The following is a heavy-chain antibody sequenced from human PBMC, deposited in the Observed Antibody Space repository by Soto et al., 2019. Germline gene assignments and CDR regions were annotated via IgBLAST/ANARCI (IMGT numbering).Heavy chain of an antibody. CDR3: AKDRRPNYYYGMDV. CDR2: ISYDGSNK. J-gene: IGHJ6*02. V-gene: IGHV3-30*18. D-gene: IGHD6-25*01. CDR1: GFTFSSYG. Sequence: VQLVESGGGVVQPGRSLRLSCAASGFTFSSYGMHWVRQAPGKGLEWVAVISYDGSNKYYADDVKGRFTISRDNSKNTLYLQMHSLRAEDTAVYYCAKDRRPNYYYGMDVWRQGTTVTVSS.